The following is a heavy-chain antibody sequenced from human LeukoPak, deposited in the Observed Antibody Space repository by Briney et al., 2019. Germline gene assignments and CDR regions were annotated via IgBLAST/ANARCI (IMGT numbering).Heavy chain of an antibody. Sequence: PSETLSLTCSVSGVSISGISYYWGWIRQPPGKGLEWIGTIYHSGRSNYNPSLKSRVTISVDTSKNQFSLKLSSVTAADTAVYYCARALLDIAVAGREFDYWGQGTLVTVSS. CDR2: IYHSGRS. V-gene: IGHV4-39*07. J-gene: IGHJ4*02. D-gene: IGHD6-19*01. CDR1: GVSISGISYY. CDR3: ARALLDIAVAGREFDY.